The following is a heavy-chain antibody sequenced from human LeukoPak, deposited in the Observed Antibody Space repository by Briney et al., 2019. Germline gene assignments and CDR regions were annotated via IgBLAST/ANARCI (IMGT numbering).Heavy chain of an antibody. D-gene: IGHD5-12*01. CDR1: GFTFSSYA. J-gene: IGHJ4*02. V-gene: IGHV4-39*07. Sequence: GSLRLSCAASGFTFSSYAMSWVRQAPGKGLEWIGRIYYSGSTYYYNPSLKSRVTISVDTSKNQFSLTLTSVTVADTAFYYCARGGIRGYSAFDNLDFWGLGTHVTVSS. CDR3: ARGGIRGYSAFDNLDF. CDR2: IYYSGST.